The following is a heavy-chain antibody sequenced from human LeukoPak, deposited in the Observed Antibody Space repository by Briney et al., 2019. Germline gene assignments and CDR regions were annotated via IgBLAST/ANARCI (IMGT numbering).Heavy chain of an antibody. CDR1: GFPFSSYA. V-gene: IGHV3-23*01. J-gene: IGHJ6*04. Sequence: GGSLHLSCAASGFPFSSYAMSGVRQAPGKGREGVSAISGSGGSTYYADSVKGRFTISRDNSKNTLYLQMNSLRAEDTAVYYCAKRIAAAGTFYGMDVWGKGTTVTVSS. D-gene: IGHD6-13*01. CDR3: AKRIAAAGTFYGMDV. CDR2: ISGSGGST.